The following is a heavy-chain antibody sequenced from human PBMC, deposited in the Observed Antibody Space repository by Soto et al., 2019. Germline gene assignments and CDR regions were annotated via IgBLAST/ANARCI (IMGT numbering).Heavy chain of an antibody. CDR3: ARHPQTYNGDHDAYDI. CDR1: GGTFSTYG. V-gene: IGHV1-69*12. D-gene: IGHD1-26*01. Sequence: QVQLVQSGAEVKKPGSSVKVSCKASGGTFSTYGISWVRQAPGQGLEWMGGIIPIFGTTNYAQKFQGRVIITADESTTTAYMELSSLRSEDTAVFYCARHPQTYNGDHDAYDIWGQGTVVIVSS. CDR2: IIPIFGTT. J-gene: IGHJ3*02.